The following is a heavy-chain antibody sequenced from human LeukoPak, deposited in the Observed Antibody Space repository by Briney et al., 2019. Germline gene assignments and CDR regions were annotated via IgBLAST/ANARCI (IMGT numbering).Heavy chain of an antibody. CDR2: INPSGGST. D-gene: IGHD4-23*01. CDR3: ARGHTDYGGNFYYFDY. Sequence: GGSLRLSCAASGFTFSSYGMHWVRQAPGQGLEWMGIINPSGGSTSYAQKFQGRVTMTRDTSTSTVYMELSSLRSEDTAVYYCARGHTDYGGNFYYFDYWGQGTLVTVSS. J-gene: IGHJ4*02. CDR1: GFTFSSYG. V-gene: IGHV1-46*01.